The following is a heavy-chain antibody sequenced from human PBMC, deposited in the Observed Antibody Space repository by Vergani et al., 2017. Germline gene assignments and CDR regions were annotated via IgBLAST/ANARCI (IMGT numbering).Heavy chain of an antibody. Sequence: QVQLQESGPGLGKPSETLSLTCTVSGGSISSYYWSWIRQPPGKGLEWIGYIYYSGSTNYNPSLKSRVTISVDTSKNQCSLNLSSVTAADTAVYYCARSGNWNSYWYFDLWGRGTLVTVSS. CDR1: GGSISSYY. CDR2: IYYSGST. V-gene: IGHV4-59*12. J-gene: IGHJ2*01. D-gene: IGHD1-1*01. CDR3: ARSGNWNSYWYFDL.